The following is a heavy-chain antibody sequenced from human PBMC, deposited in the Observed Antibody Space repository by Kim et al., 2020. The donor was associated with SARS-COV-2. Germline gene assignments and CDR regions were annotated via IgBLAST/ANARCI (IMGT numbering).Heavy chain of an antibody. V-gene: IGHV1-69*13. CDR1: GGTFSSYA. Sequence: SVKVSCKASGGTFSSYAISWVRQAPGQGLEWMGGIIPIFGTANYAQKFQGRVTITADESTSTAYMELSSLRSEDTAVYYCARDPGLWFGELLSSAGDYEGDYGMDVWGQGTTVTVSS. CDR3: ARDPGLWFGELLSSAGDYEGDYGMDV. D-gene: IGHD3-10*01. J-gene: IGHJ6*02. CDR2: IIPIFGTA.